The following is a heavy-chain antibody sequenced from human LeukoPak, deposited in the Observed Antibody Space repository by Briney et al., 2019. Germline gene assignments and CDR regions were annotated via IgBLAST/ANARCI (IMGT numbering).Heavy chain of an antibody. D-gene: IGHD5-24*01. Sequence: AETLSLTCTVSGGSISSSSYYWGWIRQPPGKGLERIGSIYYSGSTYYNPSLKSRVTISVDTSKTQFSLKLSSVTAADTAVYYCARIEMATSPLDYWGQGTLVTVSS. CDR1: GGSISSSSYY. CDR2: IYYSGST. J-gene: IGHJ4*02. CDR3: ARIEMATSPLDY. V-gene: IGHV4-39*07.